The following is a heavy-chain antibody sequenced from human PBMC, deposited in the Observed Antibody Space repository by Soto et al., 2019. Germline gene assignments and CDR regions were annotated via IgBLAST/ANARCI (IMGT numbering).Heavy chain of an antibody. CDR3: ARKKSGYYDY. CDR1: GGSISSYY. J-gene: IGHJ4*02. V-gene: IGHV4-59*01. D-gene: IGHD3-3*01. Sequence: SETLSLTCTVSGGSISSYYWSWIRQPPGKGLEWIGYIYYSGSTNYNPSLKSRVTISVDTSKNQFSLELSSLRSEDTAVYYCARKKSGYYDYWGQGTLVTVSS. CDR2: IYYSGST.